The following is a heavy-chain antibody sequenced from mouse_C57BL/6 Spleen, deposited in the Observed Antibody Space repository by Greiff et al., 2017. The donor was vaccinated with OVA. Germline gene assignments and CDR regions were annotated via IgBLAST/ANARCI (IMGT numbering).Heavy chain of an antibody. V-gene: IGHV7-3*01. D-gene: IGHD1-2*01. CDR3: ARCYYGSSYWYFDV. CDR1: GFTFTDYY. J-gene: IGHJ1*03. CDR2: IRNKANGYTT. Sequence: EVKVVESGGGLVQPGGSLSLSCAASGFTFTDYYMSWVRQPPGKALEWLGFIRNKANGYTTEYSASVKGRFTISRDNSQSILYLQMNALRAEDSATYYCARCYYGSSYWYFDVWGTGTTVTVSS.